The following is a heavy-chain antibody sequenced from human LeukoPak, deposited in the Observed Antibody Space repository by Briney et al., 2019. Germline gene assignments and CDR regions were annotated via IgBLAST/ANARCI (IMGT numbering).Heavy chain of an antibody. CDR1: GGTFSSYA. V-gene: IGHV1-69*01. Sequence: SVKVSCKASGGTFSSYAISWVRQAPGQGLEWMGGIIPIFGTANYAQKFQGRDTITADESTSTAYMELSSLRSEDTAVYYCARCILTGYYLYYGMDVWGQGTTATVSS. CDR2: IIPIFGTA. CDR3: ARCILTGYYLYYGMDV. D-gene: IGHD3-9*01. J-gene: IGHJ6*02.